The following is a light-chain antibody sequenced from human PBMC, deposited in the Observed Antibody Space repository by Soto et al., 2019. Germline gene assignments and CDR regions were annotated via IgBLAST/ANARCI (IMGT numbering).Light chain of an antibody. CDR1: QSGNSA. V-gene: IGKV3-15*01. CDR3: QQYNNWPPYT. Sequence: EIVMTQSPATLSVSPGDRATLSCTASQSGNSALAWYQHNPGQSPRLLIYGASTRATGVPAMFSGSGSGTEFTLTITSLQSEYFALYYCQQYNNWPPYTFGQGTTLEIK. CDR2: GAS. J-gene: IGKJ2*01.